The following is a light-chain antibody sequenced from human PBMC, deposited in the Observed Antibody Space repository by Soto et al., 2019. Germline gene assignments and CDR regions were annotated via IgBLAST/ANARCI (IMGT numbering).Light chain of an antibody. CDR2: DAS. V-gene: IGKV3-11*01. CDR3: QQRSNWPLFT. J-gene: IGKJ4*01. Sequence: TLSLSPGERATLSCRASQSVRSYLAWYRQKPGQAPRLLIYDASNRATGIPARFSGSGSGTDFTLTISSLEPEDFAVYYCQQRSNWPLFTFGGATKVDIK. CDR1: QSVRSY.